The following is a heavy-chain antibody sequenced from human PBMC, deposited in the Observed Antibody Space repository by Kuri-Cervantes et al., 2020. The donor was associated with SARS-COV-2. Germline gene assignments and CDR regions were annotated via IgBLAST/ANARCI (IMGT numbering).Heavy chain of an antibody. CDR1: GYTFTSYY. CDR3: ARSGQEMGAYYDFWSVPPGGYYYYMDV. CDR2: INPSGGST. J-gene: IGHJ6*03. Sequence: ASVKVSCKASGYTFTSYYMHWVRQAPGQGLEWMGIINPSGGSTSYAQKSQGRVTMTRDTSTSTVYMELSSLRSEDTAVYYCARSGQEMGAYYDFWSVPPGGYYYYMDVWGKGTTVTVSS. V-gene: IGHV1-46*03. D-gene: IGHD3-3*01.